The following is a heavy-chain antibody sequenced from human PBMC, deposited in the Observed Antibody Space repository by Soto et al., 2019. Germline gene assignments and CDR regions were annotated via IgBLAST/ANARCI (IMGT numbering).Heavy chain of an antibody. V-gene: IGHV4-39*01. CDR3: ARKGSWSYNAFDI. D-gene: IGHD1-26*01. Sequence: QLQLQESGPGLVKPSETLSLTCTVSGGSISSSSYYWGWIRQPPGKGLEWIGTIYYSGSTYYNPSLKSRVPISVDTSKNQFSLKLSSVTAADTAVYYCARKGSWSYNAFDIWGQGTVVTVSS. CDR1: GGSISSSSYY. J-gene: IGHJ3*02. CDR2: IYYSGST.